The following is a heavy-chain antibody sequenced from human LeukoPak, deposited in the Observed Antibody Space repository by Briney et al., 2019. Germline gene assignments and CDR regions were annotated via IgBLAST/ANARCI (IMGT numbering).Heavy chain of an antibody. CDR2: ISHSSTTI. CDR3: AREGPLLVSEDAFDF. V-gene: IGHV3-48*01. Sequence: GGSLRLSCATSGFTFRSFGMHWVRQAPGKGLEWISYISHSSTTIYYADSVEGRFTISRDNAKNSLYLQMNSLRADDTAVYYCAREGPLLVSEDAFDFWGQGTMVTVSS. CDR1: GFTFRSFG. J-gene: IGHJ3*01. D-gene: IGHD2-15*01.